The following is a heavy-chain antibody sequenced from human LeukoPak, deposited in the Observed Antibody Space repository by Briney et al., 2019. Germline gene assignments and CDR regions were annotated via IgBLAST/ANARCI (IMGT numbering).Heavy chain of an antibody. CDR1: GYTFTGYY. J-gene: IGHJ6*04. CDR3: ARGKVVPAARHYYYYGMDV. V-gene: IGHV1-2*04. CDR2: INPNGGGT. Sequence: ASVKVSCKASGYTFTGYYMHWVRQAPGQGLEWMGWINPNGGGTNYAQKFQGWVTMTRDTSISTAYMELSRLRSDDTAVYYCARGKVVPAARHYYYYGMDVWGKGTTVTVSS. D-gene: IGHD2-2*01.